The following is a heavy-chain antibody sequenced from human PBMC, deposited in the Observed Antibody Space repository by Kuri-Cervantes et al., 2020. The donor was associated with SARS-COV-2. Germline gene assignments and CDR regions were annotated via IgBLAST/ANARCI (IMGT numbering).Heavy chain of an antibody. V-gene: IGHV1-69*13. CDR1: GGTSSSYA. D-gene: IGHD3-3*01. CDR2: IIPIFGTA. Sequence: SVKVSCKASGGTSSSYAISWVRQAPGQGLEWMGRIIPIFGTANYAQKFQGRVTITADESTSTAYMELSSLRSEDTAVYYCAGRLRFSHSDAFDIWGQGTMVTVSS. J-gene: IGHJ3*02. CDR3: AGRLRFSHSDAFDI.